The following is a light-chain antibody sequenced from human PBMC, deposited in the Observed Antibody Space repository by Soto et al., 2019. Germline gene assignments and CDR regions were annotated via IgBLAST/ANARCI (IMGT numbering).Light chain of an antibody. Sequence: QSALTQPHSVSGSPGQSVAISCSGTSSDVGGYNYVSWYQQHPGKAPKLIIFDVNKRPSGVPDRFSGSKSGSTASLTISGLQAEDEADYYCSSYSGTNYHYVFGTGTKVTVL. CDR3: SSYSGTNYHYV. V-gene: IGLV2-11*01. CDR2: DVN. CDR1: SSDVGGYNY. J-gene: IGLJ1*01.